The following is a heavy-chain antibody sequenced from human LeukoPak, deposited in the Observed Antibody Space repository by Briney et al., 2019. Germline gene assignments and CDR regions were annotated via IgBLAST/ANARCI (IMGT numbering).Heavy chain of an antibody. CDR3: ARDFKPSRIAAAGLGY. CDR1: GYTFTGYY. J-gene: IGHJ4*02. CDR2: INPNSGGT. V-gene: IGHV1-2*04. Sequence: ASVKVSCKASGYTFTGYYMHWVRQAPGQGLEWMGWINPNSGGTGYAQKFQGWVTMTRDTSISTAYMELSRLRSDDTAVYYCARDFKPSRIAAAGLGYWGQGTLVTVSS. D-gene: IGHD6-13*01.